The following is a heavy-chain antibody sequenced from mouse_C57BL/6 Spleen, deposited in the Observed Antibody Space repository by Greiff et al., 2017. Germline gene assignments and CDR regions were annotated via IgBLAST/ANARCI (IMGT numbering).Heavy chain of an antibody. CDR1: GYTFTSSW. D-gene: IGHD2-1*01. V-gene: IGHV1-69*01. J-gene: IGHJ4*01. Sequence: VQLQQPGAELVMPGASVKLSCKASGYTFTSSWMHWVKQRPGQGLEWIGELDPSDSYTNYNQKFKGKSTLTVDKSSSTAYMQLSSLTSEDSAVYYCARRGIYYGNFYAMDYWGQGTSVTVSS. CDR3: ARRGIYYGNFYAMDY. CDR2: LDPSDSYT.